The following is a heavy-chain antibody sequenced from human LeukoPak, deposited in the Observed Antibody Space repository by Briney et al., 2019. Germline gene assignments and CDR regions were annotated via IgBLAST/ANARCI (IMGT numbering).Heavy chain of an antibody. Sequence: SETLSLTCTVSGYSISSGYYWGWIRQPPGKGLEWIGSIYHSGSTYYNPSLKSRITISVDTSKNQFSLKLSSVTAADTAVYYCAREYSSYRFSDAFDIWGQGTMVTVSS. V-gene: IGHV4-38-2*02. CDR1: GYSISSGYY. D-gene: IGHD5-12*01. CDR3: AREYSSYRFSDAFDI. CDR2: IYHSGST. J-gene: IGHJ3*02.